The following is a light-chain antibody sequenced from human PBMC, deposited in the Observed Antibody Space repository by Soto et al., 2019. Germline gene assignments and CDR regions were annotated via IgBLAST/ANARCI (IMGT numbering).Light chain of an antibody. CDR3: QQRSNWA. CDR2: DAS. J-gene: IGKJ4*01. CDR1: QSVSSY. Sequence: EIVLTQSPATLSLSPGERATLSCRASQSVSSYLAWYQQKPGQAPRLLIYDASNRTTGIPARLSGSGSGTDFILTISSLEPEDFAVYYCQQRSNWAFGGGTKVEIK. V-gene: IGKV3-11*01.